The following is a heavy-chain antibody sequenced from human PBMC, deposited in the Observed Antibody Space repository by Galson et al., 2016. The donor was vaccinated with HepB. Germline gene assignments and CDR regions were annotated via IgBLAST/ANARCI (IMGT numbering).Heavy chain of an antibody. CDR2: VNSDGSTS. Sequence: SLRLSCAASGFAFSSHWMHWVRQVPGKGLVWVSRVNSDGSTSDYADSVKGRFTTSRDNAKNTLYLQMNSLRADDTAVYYCARDHSVEYATGYNWFDPWGQGALVTVSS. D-gene: IGHD2-8*02. CDR3: ARDHSVEYATGYNWFDP. J-gene: IGHJ5*02. V-gene: IGHV3-74*01. CDR1: GFAFSSHW.